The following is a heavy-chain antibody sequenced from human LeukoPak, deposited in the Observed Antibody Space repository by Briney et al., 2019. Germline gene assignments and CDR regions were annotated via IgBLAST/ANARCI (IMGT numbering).Heavy chain of an antibody. J-gene: IGHJ4*02. CDR1: GYTFTSYD. V-gene: IGHV1-8*01. CDR3: AKDRDGADRIVL. CDR2: LNPNTGHA. D-gene: IGHD5-24*01. Sequence: ASVKVSCKASGYTFTSYDINWVRQATGQGPEWMGRLNPNTGHAVYAFKFQGRVTITRDTSSNTAYMEVTRLTSDDTALYYCAKDRDGADRIVLWGQGTLVTVSS.